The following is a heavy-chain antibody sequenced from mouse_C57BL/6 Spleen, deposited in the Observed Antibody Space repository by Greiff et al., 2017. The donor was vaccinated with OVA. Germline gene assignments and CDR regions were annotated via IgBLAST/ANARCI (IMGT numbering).Heavy chain of an antibody. CDR3: TGGLITTVVDPFAY. J-gene: IGHJ3*01. CDR2: ISSGGDYI. V-gene: IGHV5-9-1*02. CDR1: GFTFSSYA. Sequence: EVQRVESGEGLVKPGGSLKLSCAASGFTFSSYAMSWVRQTPEKRLEWVAYISSGGDYIYYADTVKGRFTISRDNARNTLYLQMSSLKSEDTAMYYCTGGLITTVVDPFAYWGQETLVTVSA. D-gene: IGHD1-1*01.